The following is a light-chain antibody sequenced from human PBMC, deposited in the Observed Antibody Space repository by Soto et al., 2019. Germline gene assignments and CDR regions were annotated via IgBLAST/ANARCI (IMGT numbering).Light chain of an antibody. Sequence: QPALSQPASVSGSPGQSITISCTGTSSDVGSNNLVSWYQQHPGKAPKLMIYEVSKRPSGISNRFSGSKSGNTASLTISGLQAEDEADYYCCSYAGRSASDVFGAGTKLTVL. V-gene: IGLV2-23*02. J-gene: IGLJ1*01. CDR1: SSDVGSNNL. CDR2: EVS. CDR3: CSYAGRSASDV.